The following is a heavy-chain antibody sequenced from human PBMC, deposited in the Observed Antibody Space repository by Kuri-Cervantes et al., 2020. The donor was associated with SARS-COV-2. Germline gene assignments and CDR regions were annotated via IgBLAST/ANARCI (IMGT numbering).Heavy chain of an antibody. Sequence: ASVKVSCKVSGYTLTELSMHWVRQAPGKGLEWMGGIDTEDGETIYAQKFQGRVRITADESTSTANMELSSMRSEDTAVYYCSRFSGDILTGGGDYWGQGTLVTVSS. CDR2: IDTEDGET. CDR1: GYTLTELS. D-gene: IGHD3-9*01. V-gene: IGHV1-24*01. J-gene: IGHJ4*02. CDR3: SRFSGDILTGGGDY.